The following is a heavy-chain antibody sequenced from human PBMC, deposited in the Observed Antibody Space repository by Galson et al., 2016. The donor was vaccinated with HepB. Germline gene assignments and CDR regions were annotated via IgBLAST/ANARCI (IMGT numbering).Heavy chain of an antibody. CDR1: GYTFTGYY. D-gene: IGHD2-15*01. Sequence: SVKVSCKASGYTFTGYYMHWVRQAPGQGLEWMGWINPSSGDTNYAQEFQGRGTMTRDTSISTAYMELTRLRSDDTAVYYCARDFQGGGWNLFDYWGQGTLVTVSS. J-gene: IGHJ4*02. CDR2: INPSSGDT. V-gene: IGHV1-2*02. CDR3: ARDFQGGGWNLFDY.